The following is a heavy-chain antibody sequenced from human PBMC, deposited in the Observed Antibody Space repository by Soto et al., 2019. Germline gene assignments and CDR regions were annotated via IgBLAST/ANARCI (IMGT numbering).Heavy chain of an antibody. D-gene: IGHD6-13*01. CDR2: INHSGST. Sequence: PSETLSLTCAVYGGSFSGYYWSWIRQPPGKGLEWIGEINHSGSTNYNPSLKSRVTISVDTSKNQFSLKLSSVTAADTAVYYCARALTGIAAAGTIYYYYGMDVWGQGTTVTVSS. J-gene: IGHJ6*02. CDR3: ARALTGIAAAGTIYYYYGMDV. CDR1: GGSFSGYY. V-gene: IGHV4-34*01.